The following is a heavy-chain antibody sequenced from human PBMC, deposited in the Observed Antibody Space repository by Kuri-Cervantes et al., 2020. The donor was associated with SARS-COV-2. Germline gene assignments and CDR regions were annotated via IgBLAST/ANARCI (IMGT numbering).Heavy chain of an antibody. Sequence: GESLKISCAASGFTFSSYSMNWVRQAPGKGLEWVSSISSSSSYIYYADSVKGRFTISRDNAKNSLYLQMNSLRAEDTAVYYCASSSRGYYDSSGYYRYWGRGTLVTVSS. CDR2: ISSSSSYI. CDR3: ASSSRGYYDSSGYYRY. CDR1: GFTFSSYS. V-gene: IGHV3-21*01. D-gene: IGHD3-22*01. J-gene: IGHJ4*02.